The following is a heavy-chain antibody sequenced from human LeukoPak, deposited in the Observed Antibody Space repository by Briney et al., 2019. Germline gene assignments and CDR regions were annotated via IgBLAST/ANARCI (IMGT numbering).Heavy chain of an antibody. Sequence: GESLKISCKGSGYSFTSYWIGWVRQMPGKGLEWMGIIYPGDSDTRYSPSFQGQVTISADKSISTAYLQWSSLKASDTAMYYCARQGMDYYDSSGYYISRYFDYWGQGTLVTVSS. CDR1: GYSFTSYW. J-gene: IGHJ4*02. V-gene: IGHV5-51*01. CDR2: IYPGDSDT. CDR3: ARQGMDYYDSSGYYISRYFDY. D-gene: IGHD3-22*01.